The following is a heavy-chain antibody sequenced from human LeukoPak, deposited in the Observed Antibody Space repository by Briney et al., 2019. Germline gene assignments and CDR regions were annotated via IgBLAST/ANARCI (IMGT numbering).Heavy chain of an antibody. Sequence: GGSLRLSCAGSGFTFTSYAMNWVRQAPGKGLEWVSTISGGGHNSYSADSVKGRFTISRDNSKNTLYLQMNSLRAEDTAVYYCAKGPAPYCSGGSCYSPHWYFDLWGRGTLVTVSS. V-gene: IGHV3-23*01. D-gene: IGHD2-15*01. J-gene: IGHJ2*01. CDR2: ISGGGHNS. CDR1: GFTFTSYA. CDR3: AKGPAPYCSGGSCYSPHWYFDL.